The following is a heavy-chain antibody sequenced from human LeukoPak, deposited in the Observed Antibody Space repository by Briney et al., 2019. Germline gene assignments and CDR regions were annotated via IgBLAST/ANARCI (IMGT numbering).Heavy chain of an antibody. Sequence: GGSLRLSCAASGFTFSSHAMSWVRQAPGKGLEWVSAISGSGGSTYYADSVKGRFTISRDNSKNTLYLQMNSLRAEDTAVYYCAKVKIIVVVPAARDYGMDVWGQGTTVTVSS. J-gene: IGHJ6*02. D-gene: IGHD2-2*01. V-gene: IGHV3-23*01. CDR2: ISGSGGST. CDR3: AKVKIIVVVPAARDYGMDV. CDR1: GFTFSSHA.